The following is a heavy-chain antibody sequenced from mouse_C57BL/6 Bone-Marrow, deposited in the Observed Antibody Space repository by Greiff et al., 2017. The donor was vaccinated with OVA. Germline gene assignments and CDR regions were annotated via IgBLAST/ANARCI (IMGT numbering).Heavy chain of an antibody. CDR2: ISYSGST. V-gene: IGHV3-8*01. D-gene: IGHD1-1*01. J-gene: IGHJ1*03. CDR3: ARSDYYYGSSYWYFDV. Sequence: DVKLQESGPGLAKPSQTLSLTCSVTGYSITSDYWNWIRKFPGNKLEYMGYISYSGSTYYNPSLKSRISITRDTSKNQYYLQLNSVTTEDTATYYCARSDYYYGSSYWYFDVWGTGTTVTVSS. CDR1: GYSITSDY.